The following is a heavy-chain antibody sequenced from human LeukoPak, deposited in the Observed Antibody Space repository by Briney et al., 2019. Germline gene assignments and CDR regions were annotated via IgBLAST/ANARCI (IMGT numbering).Heavy chain of an antibody. V-gene: IGHV3-7*01. J-gene: IGHJ4*02. D-gene: IGHD2-15*01. CDR2: IKQDGSEK. CDR3: ARDVVGALFGGTSAGY. CDR1: GFTFSTYW. Sequence: GGSLRLSCAASGFTFSTYWMSWVRQAPGKGLEWVANIKQDGSEKYYVDSVKGRFTISRDNAENSLYLQMNSLRAEDTAVYYCARDVVGALFGGTSAGYWGQGTLVTVSS.